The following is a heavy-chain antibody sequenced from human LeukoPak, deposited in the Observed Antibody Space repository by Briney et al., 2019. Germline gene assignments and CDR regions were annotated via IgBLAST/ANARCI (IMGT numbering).Heavy chain of an antibody. CDR1: GGSFSGYY. D-gene: IGHD3-22*01. Sequence: PSETLSLTCAVYGGSFSGYYWSWIRQPPGKGLEWIGEINHSGSTNYNPSLKSRVTISVDTSKNQFSLKLSSVTAVDTAVYYCARVPYYYDSSVYAFDIWGQGTMVTVSS. J-gene: IGHJ3*02. CDR3: ARVPYYYDSSVYAFDI. CDR2: INHSGST. V-gene: IGHV4-34*01.